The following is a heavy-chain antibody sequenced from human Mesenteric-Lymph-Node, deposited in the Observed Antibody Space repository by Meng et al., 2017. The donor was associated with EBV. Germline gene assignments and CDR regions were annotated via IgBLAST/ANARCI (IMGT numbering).Heavy chain of an antibody. CDR1: GDSFSSNSAA. D-gene: IGHD1-26*01. CDR2: TYYRSKWYN. V-gene: IGHV6-1*01. CDR3: ARVAVGISSFVY. J-gene: IGHJ4*02. Sequence: VQLQQSGPARVIPSQPPSPTGALSGDSFSSNSAAWNWIRQSPSRGLEWLGRTYYRSKWYNDYAVSVKSRITINPDTSKNQFSLQLNSVTPEDTAVYYCARVAVGISSFVYWGQGTLVTVSS.